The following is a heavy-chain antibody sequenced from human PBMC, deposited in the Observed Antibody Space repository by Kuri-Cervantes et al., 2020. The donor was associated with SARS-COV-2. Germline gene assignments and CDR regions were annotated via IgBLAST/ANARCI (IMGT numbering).Heavy chain of an antibody. CDR1: GYTFTGYY. D-gene: IGHD2-15*01. CDR3: ARGGKDSPTSMYFYYHMDV. Sequence: ASVKVSCKASGYTFTGYYMHWVRQAPGQGLEWMGWINPNSGGTNYAQKFQGRVTMTRDTSITTVYMELYSLTSDDTAVYYCARGGKDSPTSMYFYYHMDVWGRGTTVTVSS. J-gene: IGHJ6*03. CDR2: INPNSGGT. V-gene: IGHV1-2*02.